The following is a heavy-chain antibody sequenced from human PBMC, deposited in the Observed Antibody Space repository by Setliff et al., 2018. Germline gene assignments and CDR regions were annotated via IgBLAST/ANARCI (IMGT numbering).Heavy chain of an antibody. D-gene: IGHD3-22*01. CDR3: TRGRDPAYYYDSGGYYWDY. V-gene: IGHV1-69*13. CDR1: GYTFSNFG. J-gene: IGHJ4*02. Sequence: SVKVSCKASGYTFSNFGFSWVRQAPGQGLEWMGGTIPMFGTTNYARKFQGRVTIISDESTSTAYMQLSTLKSDDTAMYYCTRGRDPAYYYDSGGYYWDYWGQGTLVTVSS. CDR2: TIPMFGTT.